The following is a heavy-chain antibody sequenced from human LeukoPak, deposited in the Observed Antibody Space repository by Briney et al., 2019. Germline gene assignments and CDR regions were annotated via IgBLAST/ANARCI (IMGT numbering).Heavy chain of an antibody. CDR1: GFTFSSIA. J-gene: IGHJ5*02. D-gene: IGHD3-16*01. CDR3: IPRGILHS. V-gene: IGHV3-23*01. CDR2: ISGSGGTP. Sequence: GGSLRLSCAASGFTFSSIAMSWVRQDPGKGLEWVSTISGSGGTPYYADSVRGWFTISRDNSKNTLGLQMNSLRVDDTAIYYCIPRGILHSWGQGTLVTVSS.